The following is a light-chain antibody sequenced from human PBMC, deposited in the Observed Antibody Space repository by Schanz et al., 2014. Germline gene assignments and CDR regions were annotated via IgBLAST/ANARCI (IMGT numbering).Light chain of an antibody. Sequence: QSALTQPASVSGSPGQSITMSCTGTSSDVGGYNYVSWYQQHPGKAPKLMIYEVSKRPSGVPDRFSGSKSGNTASLTISGLQAEDEADYHCSSHTSSNTWVFGGGTKLNVL. CDR1: SSDVGGYNY. J-gene: IGLJ3*02. CDR2: EVS. CDR3: SSHTSSNTWV. V-gene: IGLV2-14*01.